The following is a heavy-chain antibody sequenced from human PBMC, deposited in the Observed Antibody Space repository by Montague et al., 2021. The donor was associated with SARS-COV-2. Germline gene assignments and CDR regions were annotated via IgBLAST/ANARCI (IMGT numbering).Heavy chain of an antibody. Sequence: SLRLSCAASGFTFNNYNMNWVRQAPGKGLEWVSYISPSSSSIYYTDSVKGRFTISRDNARNSLYLQMNSLRDEDTAVYYCARDRPLVRGIFPYSYGMDVWGQGTTVTVSS. V-gene: IGHV3-48*02. CDR3: ARDRPLVRGIFPYSYGMDV. D-gene: IGHD3-10*01. CDR1: GFTFNNYN. CDR2: ISPSSSSI. J-gene: IGHJ6*02.